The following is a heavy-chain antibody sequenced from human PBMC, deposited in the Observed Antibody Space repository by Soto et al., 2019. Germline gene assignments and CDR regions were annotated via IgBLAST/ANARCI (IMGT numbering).Heavy chain of an antibody. J-gene: IGHJ5*02. CDR2: IYYSGST. D-gene: IGHD3-22*01. CDR1: GGSISSGGYY. V-gene: IGHV4-31*03. Sequence: QVQLQESGPGLVKPSQTQSLTCTVSGGSISSGGYYWSWIRQHPGKGLEWIGYIYYSGSTYYNPSLKSRVTISVDTSKNQFSLKLSSVTAADTAVYYCARVYYYDSSGYSHNWFDPWGQGTLVTVSS. CDR3: ARVYYYDSSGYSHNWFDP.